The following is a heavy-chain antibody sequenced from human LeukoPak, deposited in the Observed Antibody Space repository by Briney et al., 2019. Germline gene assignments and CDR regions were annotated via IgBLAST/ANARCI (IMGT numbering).Heavy chain of an antibody. CDR1: GYSISTGNY. Sequence: SETLSLTCAVSGYSISTGNYWCWIRQPPGKGLEWIGSVYHSGSTYYNPSLKSRATISGDTSKNQFSLRLSSVIAADTAEYYCARVGGAFDIWGQRTTVTVSS. CDR3: ARVGGAFDI. J-gene: IGHJ3*02. V-gene: IGHV4-38-2*01. D-gene: IGHD3-16*01. CDR2: VYHSGST.